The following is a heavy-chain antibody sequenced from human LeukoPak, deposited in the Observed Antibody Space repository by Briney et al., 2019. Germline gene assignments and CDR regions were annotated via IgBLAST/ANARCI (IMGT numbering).Heavy chain of an antibody. CDR3: ARGRSGSYYDILTGYYRRYYYYYMDV. D-gene: IGHD3-9*01. Sequence: GASVKVSCKASGGTFSSYAISWVRQAPGQGLEWMGGFIPVFGPANYAQKFQGRVTMTRNTSISTAYMELSSLRSEDTAVYYCARGRSGSYYDILTGYYRRYYYYYMDVWGKGTTVTISS. CDR1: GGTFSSYA. CDR2: FIPVFGPA. V-gene: IGHV1-69*05. J-gene: IGHJ6*03.